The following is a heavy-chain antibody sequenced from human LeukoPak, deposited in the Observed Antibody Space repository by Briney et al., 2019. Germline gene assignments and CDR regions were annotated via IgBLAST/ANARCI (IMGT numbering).Heavy chain of an antibody. CDR1: GDSVSSNSAA. J-gene: IGHJ6*02. Sequence: SQTLSLTCAISGDSVSSNSAAWNWIRQSPSRGLEWLGRTYYRSKWYNDYAVSVKSRVTINPDTSKNQFSLQLNSVTPDDTAVYYCAREHTTLVTPLHGMDVWGQGTTVTVPS. V-gene: IGHV6-1*01. CDR2: TYYRSKWYN. CDR3: AREHTTLVTPLHGMDV. D-gene: IGHD5-18*01.